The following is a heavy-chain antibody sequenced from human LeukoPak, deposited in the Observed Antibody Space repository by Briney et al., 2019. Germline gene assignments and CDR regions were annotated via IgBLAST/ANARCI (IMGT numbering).Heavy chain of an antibody. D-gene: IGHD3-22*01. V-gene: IGHV3-11*01. Sequence: GGSLRLSCAASGFTFSDYYMSWIRQAPGKGLEWVSSISNSGTAIYYADSVKGRFTISRDNAKNSLYLQMNSLGAGDTAVYYCARTGYDNSGFYSPFGDFWGQGTLVTVSS. J-gene: IGHJ4*02. CDR3: ARTGYDNSGFYSPFGDF. CDR1: GFTFSDYY. CDR2: ISNSGTAI.